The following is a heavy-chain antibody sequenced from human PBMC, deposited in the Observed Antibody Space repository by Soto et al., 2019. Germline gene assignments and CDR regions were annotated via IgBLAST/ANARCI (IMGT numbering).Heavy chain of an antibody. Sequence: QVQLVQSGAEVKKPGSSVKVSCKASGGTFSSYAISWVRQAPGQGLEWMGGIIHIFGTANYAQKFQGRVTITDDETTRTAYMELSSLRSEARAVYYCARDSPPQQWPSGGGMDVWGQGTTVTVSS. CDR2: IIHIFGTA. J-gene: IGHJ6*02. V-gene: IGHV1-69*01. CDR1: GGTFSSYA. CDR3: ARDSPPQQWPSGGGMDV. D-gene: IGHD6-19*01.